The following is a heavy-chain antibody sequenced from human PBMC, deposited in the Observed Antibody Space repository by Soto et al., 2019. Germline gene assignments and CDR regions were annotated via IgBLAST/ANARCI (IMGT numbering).Heavy chain of an antibody. J-gene: IGHJ4*02. CDR2: VYYDGTT. CDR3: ASLHIGFLEWYHFDS. Sequence: QLQLQESGPGLVKPSETLSLTCTVSGGSININSYTWGWIRQPPGKGLEWIGSVYYDGTTYYNPSLKSRVTISIDTSQNQFSLKLTSVTAADATMYYCASLHIGFLEWYHFDSWGQGALVTVSS. V-gene: IGHV4-39*01. CDR1: GGSININSYT. D-gene: IGHD3-3*01.